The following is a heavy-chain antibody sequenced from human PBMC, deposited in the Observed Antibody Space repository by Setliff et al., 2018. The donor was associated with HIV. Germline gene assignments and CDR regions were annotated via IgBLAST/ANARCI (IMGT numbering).Heavy chain of an antibody. CDR1: GVSVGSGDYY. CDR2: IFHSGDT. J-gene: IGHJ4*02. Sequence: SETLSLTCSVSGVSVGSGDYYWHWIRQHPEKALEWIGYIFHSGDTYYNPSLKRRISMSVDTSKNQFSLELTSLTAADTAVYYCATRPRIAARPFDYWGQGMLVSVSS. V-gene: IGHV4-31*03. CDR3: ATRPRIAARPFDY. D-gene: IGHD6-6*01.